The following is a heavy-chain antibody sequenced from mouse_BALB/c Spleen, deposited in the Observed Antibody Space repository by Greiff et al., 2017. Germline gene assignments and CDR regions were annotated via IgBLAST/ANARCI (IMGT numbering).Heavy chain of an antibody. Sequence: EVQVVESGGGLVKPGGSLKLSCAASGFTFSDYYMYWVRQTPEKRLEWVATISDGGSYTYYPDSVKGRFTISRDNAKNNLYLQMSSLKSEDTAMYYCASLTGYWYFDVWGAGTTVTFSS. J-gene: IGHJ1*01. CDR1: GFTFSDYY. V-gene: IGHV5-4*02. CDR2: ISDGGSYT. CDR3: ASLTGYWYFDV. D-gene: IGHD4-1*01.